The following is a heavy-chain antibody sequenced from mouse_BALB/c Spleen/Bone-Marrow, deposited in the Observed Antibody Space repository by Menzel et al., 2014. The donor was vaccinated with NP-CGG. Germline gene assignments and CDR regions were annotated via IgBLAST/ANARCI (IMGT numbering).Heavy chain of an antibody. J-gene: IGHJ2*01. V-gene: IGHV14-3*02. Sequence: EVQLQQSGTDLVKPGASVKLSCTASGFNIKDTYMHWVKQRPEQGLDWIGRIDPASGNIQYDPKFQGRAVITADTSSNTAYLQLSSLTSEDTAVYYCASLTGTFDYWGQGTPLTVSS. D-gene: IGHD4-1*01. CDR2: IDPASGNI. CDR1: GFNIKDTY. CDR3: ASLTGTFDY.